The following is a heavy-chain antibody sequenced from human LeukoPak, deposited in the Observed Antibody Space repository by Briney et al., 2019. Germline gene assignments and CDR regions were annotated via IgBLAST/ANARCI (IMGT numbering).Heavy chain of an antibody. J-gene: IGHJ6*03. Sequence: PGGSLRLSCAASGFTFSSYWMSWVRQAPGKGLEWVANIKQDGSEKYYVDSVKGRFTISRDNAKNSLYLQMNSLRAEDTAVYYCARDPQSSSSWYRITDYYYYYMDVWGKGTTVTVSS. D-gene: IGHD6-13*01. CDR3: ARDPQSSSSWYRITDYYYYYMDV. V-gene: IGHV3-7*01. CDR1: GFTFSSYW. CDR2: IKQDGSEK.